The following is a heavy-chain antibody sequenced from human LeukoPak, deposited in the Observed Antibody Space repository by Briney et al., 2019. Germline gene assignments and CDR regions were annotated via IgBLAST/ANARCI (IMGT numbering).Heavy chain of an antibody. D-gene: IGHD2-2*01. V-gene: IGHV1-69*05. J-gene: IGHJ6*03. CDR1: GGTFSSYA. Sequence: SVKVSCKASGGTFSSYAISWVRQAPGQGLEWKGGIIPIFGTANYAQKFQGRVTITTDESTSTAYMELSSLRSEDTAVYYCARDAREIGYCSSTSCRPLYYYYMDVWGKGTTVTVSS. CDR2: IIPIFGTA. CDR3: ARDAREIGYCSSTSCRPLYYYYMDV.